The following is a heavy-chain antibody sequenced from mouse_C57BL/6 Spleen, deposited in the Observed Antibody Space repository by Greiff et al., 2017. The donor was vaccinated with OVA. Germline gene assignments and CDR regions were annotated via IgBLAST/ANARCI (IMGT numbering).Heavy chain of an antibody. V-gene: IGHV1-20*01. D-gene: IGHD2-3*01. J-gene: IGHJ2*01. CDR1: GYSFTGYF. Sequence: EVKLVESGPELVKPGDSVKISCKASGYSFTGYFMNWVMQSHGKSLEWIGRINPYNGDTFYNQKFKGKATLTVDKSSSTAHMELRSLTSEDSAVYYCARREDDGYYFWGQGTTLTVSS. CDR3: ARREDDGYYF. CDR2: INPYNGDT.